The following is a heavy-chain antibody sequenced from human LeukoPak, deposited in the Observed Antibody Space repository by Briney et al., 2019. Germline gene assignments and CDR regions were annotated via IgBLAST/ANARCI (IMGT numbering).Heavy chain of an antibody. CDR2: ISGSGGST. Sequence: PGGSLRLSCAASGFTFSSYAMSWVRQAPGKGLERVSAISGSGGSTYYADSVKGRFTISRDNSKNTLYLQMNSLRAEDTAVYYCAKLKPRRLPPREAATWNDYWGQGTLVTVSS. CDR3: AKLKPRRLPPREAATWNDY. V-gene: IGHV3-23*01. J-gene: IGHJ4*02. D-gene: IGHD1-1*01. CDR1: GFTFSSYA.